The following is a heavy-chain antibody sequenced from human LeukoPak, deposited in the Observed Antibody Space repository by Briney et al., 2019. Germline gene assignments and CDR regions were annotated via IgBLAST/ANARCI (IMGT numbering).Heavy chain of an antibody. D-gene: IGHD3-10*01. V-gene: IGHV1-2*02. CDR3: ARGFVVRGVSPIRPPLSGAFHI. CDR2: VNPNSGDT. Sequence: ASVKVSCKASGYTFTGYYLHWVRQAPGQGLEWMGCVNPNSGDTNYAQKFQGSVTMTRDTSISTAYMDLSGLRSDDTAVYYCARGFVVRGVSPIRPPLSGAFHIWGQGTMVTVSS. CDR1: GYTFTGYY. J-gene: IGHJ3*02.